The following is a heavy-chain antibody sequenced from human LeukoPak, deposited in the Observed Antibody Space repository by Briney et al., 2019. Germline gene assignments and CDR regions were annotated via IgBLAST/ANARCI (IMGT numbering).Heavy chain of an antibody. J-gene: IGHJ4*02. V-gene: IGHV4-61*01. CDR1: GGSVSSGNYY. D-gene: IGHD5-18*01. CDR2: IYYSGST. Sequence: SETLSLTCTVSGGSVSSGNYYWSWIRQPPGKGLEWIGYIYYSGSTNYNPSLKSRVTISVDTSKNQFSLKLSSVTAADTAVYYCAREGYSYGYFDYWGQGTLVTVSS. CDR3: AREGYSYGYFDY.